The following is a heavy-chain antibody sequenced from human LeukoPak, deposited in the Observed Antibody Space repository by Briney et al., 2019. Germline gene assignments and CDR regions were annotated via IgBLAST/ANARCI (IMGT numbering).Heavy chain of an antibody. CDR1: GFTFSSYA. D-gene: IGHD6-6*01. CDR2: ISYDGSNK. V-gene: IGHV3-30*04. J-gene: IGHJ4*02. Sequence: PGGSLRLSCAASGFTFSSYAMHWVRQAPGKGLEWVAVISYDGSNKYYADSVKGRFTISRDNSKNTLYLQMNSLRAEDTAVYYCARDRYSSSPPDYWGQGTLVTVSS. CDR3: ARDRYSSSPPDY.